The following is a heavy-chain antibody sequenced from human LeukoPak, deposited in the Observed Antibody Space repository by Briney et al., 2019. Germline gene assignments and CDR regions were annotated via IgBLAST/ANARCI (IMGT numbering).Heavy chain of an antibody. CDR1: GFTFSGHW. V-gene: IGHV3-7*01. Sequence: PGGSLRLSCAASGFTFSGHWMSWVRQAPGKGLEWVANINQGGSDKYYVDSVKGRFTISRDNANNLLYLQMNSLRGEDTAVYYCTRDRSRGEDDWGQGTLVTVSS. J-gene: IGHJ4*02. D-gene: IGHD3-10*01. CDR3: TRDRSRGEDD. CDR2: INQGGSDK.